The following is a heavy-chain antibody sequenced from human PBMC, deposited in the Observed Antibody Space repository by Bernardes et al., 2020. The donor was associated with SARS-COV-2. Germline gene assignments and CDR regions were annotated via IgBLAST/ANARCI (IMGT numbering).Heavy chain of an antibody. J-gene: IGHJ4*02. CDR2: ISFSGGST. V-gene: IGHV3-23*01. CDR1: GFSFSNYA. D-gene: IGHD3-9*01. CDR3: TKVLSPNVLTTNLDC. Sequence: GGSLRLSCAAAGFSFSNYAMTWVRQAPGKGLEWISGISFSGGSTFYADSVKGRFTISRDNSKNTLYLQMNNLRAGDTAIYYCTKVLSPNVLTTNLDCWGQGTLVTVSS.